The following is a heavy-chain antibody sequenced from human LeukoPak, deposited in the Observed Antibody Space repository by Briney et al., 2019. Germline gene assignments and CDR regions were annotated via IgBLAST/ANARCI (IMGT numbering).Heavy chain of an antibody. Sequence: ASVKVSCKASGYTFTSYYMHLVRQAPGQGLEWMGIINPSGGSTSYAQKFQGRVTMTRDTSTSTVYMELSSLRSEDTAVYYCARDTPGPAAAGEQWLVPGDYWGQGTLVTVSS. CDR1: GYTFTSYY. CDR3: ARDTPGPAAAGEQWLVPGDY. V-gene: IGHV1-46*01. D-gene: IGHD6-19*01. CDR2: INPSGGST. J-gene: IGHJ4*02.